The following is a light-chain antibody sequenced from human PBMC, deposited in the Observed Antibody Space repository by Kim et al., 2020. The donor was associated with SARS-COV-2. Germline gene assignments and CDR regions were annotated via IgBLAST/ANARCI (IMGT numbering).Light chain of an antibody. Sequence: GQSVTISCSGSSSNIGSTYVYWYQQLPGTAPKLLIYKNNQRPSGVPDRFSGSKSGTSASLVISGLRSEDEADYYCATSDDSLSARVFGGGTQLTVL. CDR1: SSNIGSTY. CDR3: ATSDDSLSARV. J-gene: IGLJ3*02. V-gene: IGLV1-47*01. CDR2: KNN.